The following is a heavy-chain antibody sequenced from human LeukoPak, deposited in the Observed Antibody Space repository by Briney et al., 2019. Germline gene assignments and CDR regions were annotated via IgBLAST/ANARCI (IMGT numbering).Heavy chain of an antibody. D-gene: IGHD3-3*01. CDR2: IIPIFGTA. CDR3: ARGPVSTYTILGYFDY. V-gene: IGHV1-69*13. CDR1: GGTFSSYA. Sequence: GASVTVSCKASGGTFSSYAISWVRQAPGQGLEWMGVIIPIFGTANYAQKFQGRVTITADESTSTAYMELSSLRSEDTAVYYCARGPVSTYTILGYFDYWGQGTLVTVSS. J-gene: IGHJ4*02.